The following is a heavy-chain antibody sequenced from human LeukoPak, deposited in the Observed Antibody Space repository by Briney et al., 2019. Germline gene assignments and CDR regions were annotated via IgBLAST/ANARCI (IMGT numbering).Heavy chain of an antibody. D-gene: IGHD1-26*01. Sequence: SQTLSLTCTVSGGSISSGGYYWSWIRQPPGKGLEWIGYIYHSGSTNYNPSLKSRVTISVDTSKNHSSLNLSSVTAADTAVYYCARGSYGDYLGQGTLVTVSS. CDR3: ARGSYGDY. V-gene: IGHV4-30-2*01. CDR2: IYHSGST. CDR1: GGSISSGGYY. J-gene: IGHJ4*02.